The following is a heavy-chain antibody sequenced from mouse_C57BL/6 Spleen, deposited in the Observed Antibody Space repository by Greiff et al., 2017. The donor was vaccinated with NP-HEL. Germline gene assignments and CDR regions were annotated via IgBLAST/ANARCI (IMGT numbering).Heavy chain of an antibody. D-gene: IGHD1-3*01. V-gene: IGHV1-76*01. CDR3: ARELPFAY. CDR2: IYPGSGNT. J-gene: IGHJ3*01. Sequence: VQVVESGAELVRPGASVKLSCKASGYTFTDYYINWVKQRPGQGLEWIARIYPGSGNTYYNEKFKGKATLTAEKSSSTAYMQLSSLTSEDSAVYFCARELPFAYWGQGTLVTVSA. CDR1: GYTFTDYY.